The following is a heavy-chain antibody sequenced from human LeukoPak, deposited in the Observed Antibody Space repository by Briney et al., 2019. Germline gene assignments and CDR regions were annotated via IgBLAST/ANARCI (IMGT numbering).Heavy chain of an antibody. D-gene: IGHD2-15*01. CDR3: AKGDLLLSASDF. J-gene: IGHJ4*02. V-gene: IGHV3-23*01. CDR2: ISASGAGT. Sequence: GGSLRLSCAASGFTFSNYVMSWVRQAPGKGLEWVSGISASGAGTYYADSVKGRFTISRDNSKNTLYLQMNSLRAEDTVVYYCAKGDLLLSASDFWGQGTLVTVSS. CDR1: GFTFSNYV.